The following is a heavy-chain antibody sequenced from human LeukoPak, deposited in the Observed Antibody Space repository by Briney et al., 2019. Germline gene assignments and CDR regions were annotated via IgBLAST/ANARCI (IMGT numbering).Heavy chain of an antibody. Sequence: PGGSLRLSCAASGFTFSTYWMHWVRQAPGKGLVWVSRINIDGSSTTYADSVKGRFTISRDNAQNSLYLQMNSLRAEDTAVYYCARRTPGYCSGGSCYAFQHWGQGTLVTVSS. CDR2: INIDGSST. D-gene: IGHD2-15*01. CDR3: ARRTPGYCSGGSCYAFQH. CDR1: GFTFSTYW. V-gene: IGHV3-74*01. J-gene: IGHJ1*01.